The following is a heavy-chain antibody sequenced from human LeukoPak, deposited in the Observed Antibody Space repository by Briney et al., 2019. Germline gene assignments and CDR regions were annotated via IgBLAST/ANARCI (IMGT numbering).Heavy chain of an antibody. CDR3: ARRDYAAWFDP. Sequence: PSETLSLTCRVSGDSITSGGYYWAWLRQPPGKGLEWIGSVYYTGSINYNPSLKGRVSISRDMSKNQFSLNVNSVDATDTAVYYCARRDYAAWFDPWGQGTLVTVSS. D-gene: IGHD4/OR15-4a*01. CDR1: GDSITSGGYY. J-gene: IGHJ5*02. V-gene: IGHV4-39*07. CDR2: VYYTGSI.